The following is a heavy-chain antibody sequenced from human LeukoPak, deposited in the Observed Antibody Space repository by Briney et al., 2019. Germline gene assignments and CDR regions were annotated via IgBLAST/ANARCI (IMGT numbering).Heavy chain of an antibody. CDR2: MYYSGST. J-gene: IGHJ4*02. CDR1: GGSISSYY. Sequence: SSETLSLTCTVSGGSISSYYWSWIRQPPGKGLEWIGYMYYSGSTNYNPSLKSRVTISVDTSKNQFSLKLSSVTAADTAVYYCARGPKTEIDYWGQGTLVTVSS. V-gene: IGHV4-59*08. CDR3: ARGPKTEIDY.